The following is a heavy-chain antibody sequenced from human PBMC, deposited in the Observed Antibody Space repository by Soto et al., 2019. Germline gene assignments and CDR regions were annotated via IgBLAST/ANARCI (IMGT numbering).Heavy chain of an antibody. J-gene: IGHJ4*02. D-gene: IGHD3-22*01. CDR3: AKDQRTGVSGYPDYYFDY. CDR2: LSGSGAGR. CDR1: GFTFSSYA. Sequence: EVQILESGGGLVQPGQSLRLSCAASGFTFSSYAMSWVRQAPGKGLEWVSGLSGSGAGRFYADSVKGRFTISRDNSKNTLYLERNSLRAEDTAIYYCAKDQRTGVSGYPDYYFDYWGQGTLVTVSS. V-gene: IGHV3-23*01.